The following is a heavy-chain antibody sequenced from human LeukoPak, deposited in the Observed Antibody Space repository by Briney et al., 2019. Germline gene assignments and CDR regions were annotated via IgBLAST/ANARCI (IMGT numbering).Heavy chain of an antibody. CDR2: ISISGSKT. Sequence: GGSLRLSCAASEFDFNSHATTWVRQAPGKGLEWVSAISISGSKTYYADSVKGRFTISRDNSKNTLYLQMNSLRAEDTAVYYCANEIRPNDYWGQGTQVTVSS. V-gene: IGHV3-23*01. CDR3: ANEIRPNDY. D-gene: IGHD4-17*01. J-gene: IGHJ4*02. CDR1: EFDFNSHA.